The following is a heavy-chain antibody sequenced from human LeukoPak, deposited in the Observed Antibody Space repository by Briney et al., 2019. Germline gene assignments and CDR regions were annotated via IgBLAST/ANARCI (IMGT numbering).Heavy chain of an antibody. J-gene: IGHJ5*02. CDR1: GGSFSGYY. CDR2: TNHSGST. V-gene: IGHV4-34*01. CDR3: ARDRIAAAGSNWFDP. Sequence: PSETLSLTCAVYGGSFSGYYWSWIRQPPGKGLEWIGETNHSGSTNYNPSLKSRVTISVDTSKNQFSLKLSSVTAADTAVYYCARDRIAAAGSNWFDPWGQGTLVTVSS. D-gene: IGHD6-13*01.